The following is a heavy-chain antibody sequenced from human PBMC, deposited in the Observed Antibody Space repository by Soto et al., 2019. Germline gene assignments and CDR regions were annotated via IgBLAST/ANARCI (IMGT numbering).Heavy chain of an antibody. CDR1: GFTFSSYA. D-gene: IGHD6-13*01. CDR2: ISGSGDST. J-gene: IGHJ4*02. V-gene: IGHV3-23*01. Sequence: EVQLLESGGGLVQPGGSLRLSCAASGFTFSSYAMSWVRQAPGKGLEWVSVISGSGDSTYYADSVKGRFTISRDNSKNTRYLQMNSLRAEDTAVYYCARRGPGTYFDYWGQGTLVTVSS. CDR3: ARRGPGTYFDY.